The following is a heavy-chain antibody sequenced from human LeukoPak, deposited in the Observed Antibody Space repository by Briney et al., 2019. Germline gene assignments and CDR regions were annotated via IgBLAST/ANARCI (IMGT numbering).Heavy chain of an antibody. J-gene: IGHJ6*02. CDR1: GGSISSGGYS. CDR2: IYHSGST. Sequence: PSEPLSLTCAVSGGSISSGGYSWSWVRQPPGKGLGWIGYIYHSGSTYYNPSLKSRVTISVDRSKNKFSLKLSSVTAADTAVYYCARTYCGGDCYSNYYYYGMDGWGQGTTVTVSS. CDR3: ARTYCGGDCYSNYYYYGMDG. D-gene: IGHD2-21*02. V-gene: IGHV4-30-2*01.